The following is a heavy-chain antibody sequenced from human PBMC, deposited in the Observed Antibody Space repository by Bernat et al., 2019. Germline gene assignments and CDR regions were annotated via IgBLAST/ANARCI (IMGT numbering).Heavy chain of an antibody. J-gene: IGHJ3*02. CDR3: SRFLSADYVAFDI. V-gene: IGHV3-30*01. CDR2: ISYDGSNK. Sequence: QVQLVESGGGVVQPGRSLRLSCAASGFTFSSYAMHWVRQAPGKGLEWVAVISYDGSNKYYADSVKGRFTISRDNSKNTLYLQMNSLRAEDTAVYYCSRFLSADYVAFDIWGQGTMVTVSS. CDR1: GFTFSSYA. D-gene: IGHD4-17*01.